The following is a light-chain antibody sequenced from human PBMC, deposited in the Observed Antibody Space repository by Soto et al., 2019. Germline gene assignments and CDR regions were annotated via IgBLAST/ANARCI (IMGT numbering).Light chain of an antibody. CDR3: QQYNNWPWT. Sequence: EIVMTQSPATLSVSPGGRATLSCRASQSISDTLAWYQQKPGQAPRLLIHGASTRATGFPARFSGSGSGTDFNLTISSLQSEDFAVYYCQQYNNWPWTFGKGTKVEIK. J-gene: IGKJ1*01. CDR2: GAS. CDR1: QSISDT. V-gene: IGKV3-15*01.